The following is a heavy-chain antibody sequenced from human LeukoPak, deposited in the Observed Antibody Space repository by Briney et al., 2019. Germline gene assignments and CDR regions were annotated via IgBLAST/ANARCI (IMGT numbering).Heavy chain of an antibody. J-gene: IGHJ4*02. CDR2: IIPILGIA. CDR3: AVERGYDTSGYLDY. D-gene: IGHD3-22*01. CDR1: GGTFSSYA. V-gene: IGHV1-69*04. Sequence: ASVKLSFKASGGTFSSYAISWVRQAPGQGLEWMGRIIPILGIANYAQKFQGRVTITADKSTSTAYMELSSLRSEDTAVYYCAVERGYDTSGYLDYWGQGTLVTVSS.